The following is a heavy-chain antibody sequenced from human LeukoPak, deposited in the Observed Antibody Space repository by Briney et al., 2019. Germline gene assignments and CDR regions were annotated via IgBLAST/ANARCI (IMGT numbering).Heavy chain of an antibody. Sequence: GGSLRLSCATSGFSFNTYAMSWVRQAPGKGLEWVSAISGSGGSTYYADSVKGRFTISRDNSKNTLYLQMNSLRAEDTAVYYCAKTTQGPYYDILTGYYGSCFDYWGQGTLVTVSS. J-gene: IGHJ4*02. V-gene: IGHV3-23*01. CDR3: AKTTQGPYYDILTGYYGSCFDY. CDR2: ISGSGGST. CDR1: GFSFNTYA. D-gene: IGHD3-9*01.